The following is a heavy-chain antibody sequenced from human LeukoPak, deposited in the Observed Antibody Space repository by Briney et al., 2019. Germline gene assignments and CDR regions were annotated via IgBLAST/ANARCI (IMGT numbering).Heavy chain of an antibody. CDR2: ICSGGTT. J-gene: IGHJ4*02. D-gene: IGHD5-18*01. Sequence: GGSLRLSCAASGFTVSSNYMSWVRQAPGKGLEWVSVICSGGTTYYADSVKGRFTISRDNSKNTLHLQMNSLRAEDTAVYYCARDQYSYAHAAHWGQGTLVTVSS. V-gene: IGHV3-66*01. CDR1: GFTVSSNY. CDR3: ARDQYSYAHAAH.